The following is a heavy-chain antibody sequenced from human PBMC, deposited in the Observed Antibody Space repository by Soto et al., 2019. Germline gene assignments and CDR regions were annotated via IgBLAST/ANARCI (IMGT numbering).Heavy chain of an antibody. Sequence: QVQLQESGPGLVKPSETLSLTCTVSGGSVSSGSYYWSWIRQPPGKGLAWIGYIYYSGSTNYNPSIKRRVTILVDPSKNQFALKLSSVTAADTAVYYCARVITVTSIDDWGQGTLVTVSS. CDR1: GGSVSSGSYY. CDR3: ARVITVTSIDD. CDR2: IYYSGST. J-gene: IGHJ4*02. V-gene: IGHV4-61*01. D-gene: IGHD4-4*01.